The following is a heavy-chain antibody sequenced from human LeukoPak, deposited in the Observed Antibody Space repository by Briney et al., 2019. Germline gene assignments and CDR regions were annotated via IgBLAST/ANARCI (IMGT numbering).Heavy chain of an antibody. CDR1: GFTFSRYW. Sequence: GGSLRLSCAASGFTFSRYWMYWVRQAPGKGLVWVSRINSDGSSIRYADSVKGRFTISRDNAKNSLFLQMNSLRAEDTALYYCARDRGNGFNSYFFDYWGQGTLVTVSS. V-gene: IGHV3-74*01. D-gene: IGHD5-24*01. J-gene: IGHJ4*02. CDR3: ARDRGNGFNSYFFDY. CDR2: INSDGSSI.